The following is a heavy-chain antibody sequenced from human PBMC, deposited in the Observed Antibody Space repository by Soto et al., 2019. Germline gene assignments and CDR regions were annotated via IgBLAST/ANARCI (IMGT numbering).Heavy chain of an antibody. CDR2: IDPSDSYT. V-gene: IGHV5-10-1*01. J-gene: IGHJ3*02. Sequence: PXESLRISRKGSGYSFTSYWISWVRQMPGKGLEWMGRIDPSDSYTNYSPSFQGHVTISADKSISTAYLQWSSLKASDTAMYYCARHLNYYYDSSGSYYSSGAFDIWGQGTMVTVSS. CDR3: ARHLNYYYDSSGSYYSSGAFDI. CDR1: GYSFTSYW. D-gene: IGHD3-22*01.